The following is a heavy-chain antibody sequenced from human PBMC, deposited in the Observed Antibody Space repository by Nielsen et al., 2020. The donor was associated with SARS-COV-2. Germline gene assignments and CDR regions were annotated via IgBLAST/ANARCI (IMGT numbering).Heavy chain of an antibody. Sequence: WIRQPPGKGLEWVTLISYDGSETYYGDIVKGRFTISRDNSKNTLYLEMNSLRAEDTAVYYCARSRPDYGGNSEYYYYYMDVWGKGTTVTVSS. CDR2: ISYDGSET. CDR3: ARSRPDYGGNSEYYYYYMDV. D-gene: IGHD4-23*01. V-gene: IGHV3-33*05. J-gene: IGHJ6*03.